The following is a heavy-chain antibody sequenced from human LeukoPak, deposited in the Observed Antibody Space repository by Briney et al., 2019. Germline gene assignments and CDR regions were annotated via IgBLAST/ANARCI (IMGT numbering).Heavy chain of an antibody. Sequence: ASVKVSCKASGYTFTGYYMHWVRQAPGQGLEWMGWINPNSGGTNYAQKFQGRVTITTDESTSTAYMELSSLRSEDTAVYYCARGSTIFGVATFDYWGQGTLVTVSS. CDR2: INPNSGGT. V-gene: IGHV1-2*02. CDR3: ARGSTIFGVATFDY. CDR1: GYTFTGYY. J-gene: IGHJ4*02. D-gene: IGHD3-3*01.